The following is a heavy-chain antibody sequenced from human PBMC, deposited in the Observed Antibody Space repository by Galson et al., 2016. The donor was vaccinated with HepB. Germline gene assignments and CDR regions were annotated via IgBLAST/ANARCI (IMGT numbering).Heavy chain of an antibody. CDR2: IETAGDT. D-gene: IGHD1-1*01. J-gene: IGHJ6*04. CDR3: ARGKSLLTMPWNDGLDV. V-gene: IGHV3-13*01. CDR1: GFTFSIHD. Sequence: SLRLSCAASGFTFSIHDMHWVRHAPGKGLEWVSAIETAGDTYYADSVKGRFTISRENAQNSLYLQMNSLRAGDTAVYYCARGKSLLTMPWNDGLDVWGKGTTVSGSS.